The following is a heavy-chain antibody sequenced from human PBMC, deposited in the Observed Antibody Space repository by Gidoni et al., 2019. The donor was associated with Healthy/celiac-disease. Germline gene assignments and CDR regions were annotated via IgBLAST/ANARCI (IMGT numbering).Heavy chain of an antibody. V-gene: IGHV1-69*01. J-gene: IGHJ6*03. CDR2: IIPICGTA. CDR1: GGTFSSYA. D-gene: IGHD4-17*01. Sequence: QVQLVQSGAEVKKPGSSVKVSCKASGGTFSSYAISWVLQAPGQGLEWMGGIIPICGTANYAQKFQGRVTITADESTSTAYMELSSLRSEDTAVYYCARDGNDYGDYADSPTGKGYYYYYYMDVWGKGTTVTVSS. CDR3: ARDGNDYGDYADSPTGKGYYYYYYMDV.